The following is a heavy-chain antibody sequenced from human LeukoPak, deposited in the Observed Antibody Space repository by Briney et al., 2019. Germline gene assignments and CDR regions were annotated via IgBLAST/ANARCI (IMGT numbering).Heavy chain of an antibody. CDR1: GGSISSGSYY. CDR2: IYTSGST. V-gene: IGHV4-61*02. CDR3: ARALHPEYGSGSYYNSSLWFDP. D-gene: IGHD3-10*01. J-gene: IGHJ5*02. Sequence: SETLSLTCTVSGGSISSGSYYWSWIRQPAGKGLEWIGRIYTSGSTNYNPSLKSRVTISVDTSKNQFSLKLSSVTAADTAVYYCARALHPEYGSGSYYNSSLWFDPWGQGTLVTVPS.